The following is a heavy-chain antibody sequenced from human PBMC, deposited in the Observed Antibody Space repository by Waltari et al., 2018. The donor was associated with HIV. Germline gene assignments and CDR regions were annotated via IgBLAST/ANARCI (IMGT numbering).Heavy chain of an antibody. V-gene: IGHV4-61*02. D-gene: IGHD5-12*01. CDR2: LYTSGST. J-gene: IGHJ5*02. CDR3: ARAVVGGYDLGNNWFDP. Sequence: QVQLQESGPGLVKPSQTLSLTCTVSGGSISSGSYHWSWIRQPAGKGLEWIGRLYTSGSTDYKPSLKSRATISGDTSKNQFSLKLSSVTAADTAVYYCARAVVGGYDLGNNWFDPWGQGTLVTVSS. CDR1: GGSISSGSYH.